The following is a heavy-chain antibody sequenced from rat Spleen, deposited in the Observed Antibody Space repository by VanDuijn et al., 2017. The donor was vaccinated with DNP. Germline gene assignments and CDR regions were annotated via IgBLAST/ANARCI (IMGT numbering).Heavy chain of an antibody. D-gene: IGHD1-12*03. J-gene: IGHJ1*01. CDR1: GFTFSTAW. Sequence: EVQVLESGGGLVQPGNSLKLSCATSGFTFSTAWMYWYRQFPEKRLEWVARIKAKSNNYATDYTESVKGRFTISRDDSKSSIYLQMNNLKEEDTAIYYCAWIYYYDGYYPRGDWYFDFWGPGTMVTVSS. CDR3: AWIYYYDGYYPRGDWYFDF. CDR2: IKAKSNNYAT. V-gene: IGHV6-6*01.